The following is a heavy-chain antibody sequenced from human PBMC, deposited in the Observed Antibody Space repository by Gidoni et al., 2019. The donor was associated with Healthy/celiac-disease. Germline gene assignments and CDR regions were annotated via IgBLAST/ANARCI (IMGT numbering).Heavy chain of an antibody. CDR3: TTAVPDIVVVPAAMNAFDI. D-gene: IGHD2-2*01. V-gene: IGHV3-15*01. J-gene: IGHJ3*02. CDR1: GFTFSNAW. Sequence: EVQLVESGGGLVKPGGSLRLSCAAYGFTFSNAWMSWVRQAPGKGREWVGRIKSKTDGGTTDYAAPVKGRFTISRDDSKNTLYLQMNSLKTEDTAVYYCTTAVPDIVVVPAAMNAFDIWGQGTMVTVSS. CDR2: IKSKTDGGTT.